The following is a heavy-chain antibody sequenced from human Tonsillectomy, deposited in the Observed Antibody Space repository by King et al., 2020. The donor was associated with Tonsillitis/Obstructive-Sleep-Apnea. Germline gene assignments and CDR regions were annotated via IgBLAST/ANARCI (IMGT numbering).Heavy chain of an antibody. CDR2: IHGAGDT. Sequence: DVQLVESGGGLVQPGGSLRLSCAASGFSFRRHDMHWVRQATGKGLEWVSAIHGAGDTSYSDSVKGRFIISRENAKNSLYLQMNDLRAGDTAAYYCAREGALGILAFDIWGQGTMVTVS. CDR1: GFSFRRHD. V-gene: IGHV3-13*01. D-gene: IGHD7-27*01. J-gene: IGHJ3*02. CDR3: AREGALGILAFDI.